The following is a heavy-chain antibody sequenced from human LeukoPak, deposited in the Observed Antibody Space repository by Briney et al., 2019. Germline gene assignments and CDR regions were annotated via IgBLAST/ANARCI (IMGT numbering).Heavy chain of an antibody. J-gene: IGHJ6*02. CDR3: ARHEVPGMDV. D-gene: IGHD2-2*01. Sequence: SETLSLTCTVSGGSISSYYWSWIRQPPGKGLEWIGYIYYSGSTNYNPSLKSRVTISVDTSKNQFSLKPSSVTAADTAVYYCARHEVPGMDVWGQGTTVTVSS. V-gene: IGHV4-59*08. CDR1: GGSISSYY. CDR2: IYYSGST.